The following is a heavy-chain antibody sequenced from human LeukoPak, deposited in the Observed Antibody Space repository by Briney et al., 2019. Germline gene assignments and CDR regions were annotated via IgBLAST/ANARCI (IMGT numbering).Heavy chain of an antibody. CDR1: GGTFSSYA. CDR2: IIPIFGTA. D-gene: IGHD6-19*01. Sequence: ASVKVSCKASGGTFSSYAISWVRQAPGQGLEWMGGIIPIFGTANYAQKFQGRVTITADKSTSTAYMELSSLRTEDTAVYYCASSNGYSSGWYLPITDYWGQRTLVTVSS. V-gene: IGHV1-69*06. CDR3: ASSNGYSSGWYLPITDY. J-gene: IGHJ4*02.